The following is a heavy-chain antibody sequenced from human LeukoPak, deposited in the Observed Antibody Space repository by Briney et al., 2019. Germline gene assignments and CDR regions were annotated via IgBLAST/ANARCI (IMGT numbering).Heavy chain of an antibody. D-gene: IGHD5-24*01. CDR2: ISSSSSYI. J-gene: IGHJ4*02. CDR3: AKAEGIWLQLLGSVDY. CDR1: GFTFSSYS. V-gene: IGHV3-21*01. Sequence: GGSLRLSCAASGFTFSSYSMNWVRQAPGKGLEWVSSISSSSSYIYYADSVKGRFTISRDNSKNTLYLQMNSLRAEDTAVYYCAKAEGIWLQLLGSVDYWGQGTLVTVSS.